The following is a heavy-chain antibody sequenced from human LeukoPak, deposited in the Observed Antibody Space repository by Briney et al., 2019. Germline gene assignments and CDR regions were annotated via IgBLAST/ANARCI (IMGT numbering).Heavy chain of an antibody. CDR2: IYYSGST. D-gene: IGHD1-1*01. CDR3: ARNFVGRYNWKDDAYVWFDP. V-gene: IGHV4-59*01. Sequence: PSETLSLTCTVSGGSISSYYWSWIRQPPGKGLEWIGYIYYSGSTNYNPSLKSRVTISVDTSKNQFSLKLSSVTAADTAVYYCARNFVGRYNWKDDAYVWFDPWGQGTLVTVSS. CDR1: GGSISSYY. J-gene: IGHJ5*02.